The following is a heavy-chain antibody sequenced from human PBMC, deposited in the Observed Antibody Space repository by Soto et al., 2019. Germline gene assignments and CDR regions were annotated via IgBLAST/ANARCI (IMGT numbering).Heavy chain of an antibody. CDR2: INGDGSST. CDR1: GFAFNTYW. D-gene: IGHD1-1*01. Sequence: PGGSLRLSCAASGFAFNTYWMHWVRQAPGKGLVWVSRINGDGSSTNYAESVKGRFTISRDNAKDTLYPQMNSLRGEDTAVYYCVRERNWQLDDCWGQGTLVTVSS. J-gene: IGHJ4*02. V-gene: IGHV3-74*01. CDR3: VRERNWQLDDC.